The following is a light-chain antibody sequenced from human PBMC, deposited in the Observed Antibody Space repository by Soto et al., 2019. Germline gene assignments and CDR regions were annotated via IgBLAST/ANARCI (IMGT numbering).Light chain of an antibody. CDR1: QSVSSN. Sequence: ELVLTQSPDTLSLSPGERAPLSCRASQSVSSNLAWYQQKPGQAPRLLIYGASTRATGIPARFSGSVSGTEFTLTISSLQSEDFAFYYGQQYNNWPPWTFGQGTKVDIK. CDR3: QQYNNWPPWT. V-gene: IGKV3-15*01. CDR2: GAS. J-gene: IGKJ1*01.